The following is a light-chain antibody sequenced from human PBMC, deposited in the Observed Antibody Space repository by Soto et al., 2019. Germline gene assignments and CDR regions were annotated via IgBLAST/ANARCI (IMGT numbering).Light chain of an antibody. Sequence: QALVTQPPSVSGAPGQRVTISCTGSSSNIGAGYNVHWYQQLPGTAPKLLIYANNNRPSGVSDRFSGSRSGTSASLAITGLQAGDEADYYCQSYDSSLSEGVFGGGTKLTVL. CDR1: SSNIGAGYN. J-gene: IGLJ2*01. CDR2: ANN. CDR3: QSYDSSLSEGV. V-gene: IGLV1-40*01.